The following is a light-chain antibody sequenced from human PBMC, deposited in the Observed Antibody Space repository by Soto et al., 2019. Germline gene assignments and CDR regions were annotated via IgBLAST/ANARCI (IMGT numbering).Light chain of an antibody. CDR1: SSNIGSYT. V-gene: IGLV1-44*01. CDR3: AAWADSLNGVV. CDR2: SNN. J-gene: IGLJ2*01. Sequence: QSVLTQPPSASGTPGQRVTISCSGGSSNIGSYTVNWYQQLPGTAPKLLIYSNNQRPSGVPDRFSGSKSGTSVSLAISGLQSEDEADYYCAAWADSLNGVVFGGGTKVTVL.